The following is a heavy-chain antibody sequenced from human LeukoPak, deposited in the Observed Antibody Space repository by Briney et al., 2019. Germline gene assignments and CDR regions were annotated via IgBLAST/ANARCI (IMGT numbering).Heavy chain of an antibody. J-gene: IGHJ6*03. D-gene: IGHD6-6*01. CDR2: IKQDGSEK. CDR3: ARERSSSLRYYYYYMDV. CDR1: GFTFSSYW. V-gene: IGHV3-7*01. Sequence: GGSLRLSCAASGFTFSSYWMSWVRQAPGKGLEWVANIKQDGSEKYYVDSVKGRFTISRDNAKNSLYLQMNSLRAEDTAVYYCARERSSSLRYYYYYMDVWGKGTTVTVSS.